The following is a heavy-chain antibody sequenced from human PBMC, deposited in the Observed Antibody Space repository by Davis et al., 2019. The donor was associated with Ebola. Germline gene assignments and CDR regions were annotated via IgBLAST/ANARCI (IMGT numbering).Heavy chain of an antibody. Sequence: SETLSLTCTVSGGSVSSGSYYWSWIRQPPGKGLEWIGYIYYSGSTNYNPSLKSRVTISVDTSKNQFSLKLSSVTAADTAVYYCARGGSEYPRYYDYVWGSYRYTPPDYWGQGTLVTVSS. V-gene: IGHV4-61*01. CDR1: GGSVSSGSYY. D-gene: IGHD3-16*02. CDR2: IYYSGST. J-gene: IGHJ4*02. CDR3: ARGGSEYPRYYDYVWGSYRYTPPDY.